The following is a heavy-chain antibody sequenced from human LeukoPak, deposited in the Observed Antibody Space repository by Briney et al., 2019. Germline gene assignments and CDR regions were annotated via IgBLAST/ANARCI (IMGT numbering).Heavy chain of an antibody. CDR2: IKQDGSEK. J-gene: IGHJ4*02. D-gene: IGHD6-13*01. Sequence: GGSLRLSCAASGFTFSSYWMSWVRQAPGKGLEWVANIKQDGSEKYYVDSVKGRFTISRDNAKSSLYLQMNSLRAEDTAVYYCARTYSSSWYRYFDYWGQGTLVTVSS. V-gene: IGHV3-7*01. CDR1: GFTFSSYW. CDR3: ARTYSSSWYRYFDY.